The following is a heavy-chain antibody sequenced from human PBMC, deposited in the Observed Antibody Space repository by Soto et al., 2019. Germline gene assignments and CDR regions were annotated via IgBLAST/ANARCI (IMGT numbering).Heavy chain of an antibody. CDR2: IYPGDSDT. CDR3: AILTLTTAYGMDL. J-gene: IGHJ6*02. D-gene: IGHD4-17*01. CDR1: GYFFASYW. V-gene: IGHV5-51*01. Sequence: GESRKIACKGSGYFFASYWIAWVRQMPGKGLDCMGIIYPGDSDTRYSPSFQDRITISADKSISTAFLQWSTLKASDTAMYHCAILTLTTAYGMDLWGQSTTVTVS.